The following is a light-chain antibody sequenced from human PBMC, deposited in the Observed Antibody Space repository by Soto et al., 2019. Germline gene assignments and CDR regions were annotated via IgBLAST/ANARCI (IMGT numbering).Light chain of an antibody. Sequence: DIQMTQSPSTLSASVGDRVTITCRASQSISSWLAWYQQKPGKAPKLLIYKASSLESGVPSRFSGSGSGTEFTLTISSLQPDDLATYYCQQDNSLWTFGQGTKVEIK. J-gene: IGKJ1*01. CDR3: QQDNSLWT. V-gene: IGKV1-5*03. CDR2: KAS. CDR1: QSISSW.